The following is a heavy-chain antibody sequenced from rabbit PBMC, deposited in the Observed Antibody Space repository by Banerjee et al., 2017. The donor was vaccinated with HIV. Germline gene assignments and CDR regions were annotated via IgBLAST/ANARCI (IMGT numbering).Heavy chain of an antibody. CDR3: ARSTGGTNYRMTL. CDR1: GFSFSNSYW. V-gene: IGHV1S45*01. D-gene: IGHD4-1*01. Sequence: QEQLEESGGDLVKPEGSLTLTCTASGFSFSNSYWICWVRQAPGKGLEWIACIYTGDGHTYYASWAKGRFTISKTSSTTVTLQMTSLTAADTATYFCARSTGGTNYRMTLWGPGTLVTVS. CDR2: IYTGDGHT. J-gene: IGHJ4*01.